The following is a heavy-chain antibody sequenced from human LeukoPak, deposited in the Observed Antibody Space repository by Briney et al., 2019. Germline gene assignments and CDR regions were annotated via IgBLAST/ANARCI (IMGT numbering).Heavy chain of an antibody. V-gene: IGHV3-74*01. CDR1: GFTFTSHW. Sequence: GGSLRLSCTASGFTFTSHWMHWVRQVPGKGLVWVSRINGDGSGTNHADSVKGRFTISRDDSQNTLYLQMNSLSAEDTAVYYCAKVETSGGANCYALDYWGQGTLVTVSS. CDR3: AKVETSGGANCYALDY. J-gene: IGHJ4*02. D-gene: IGHD2-2*01. CDR2: INGDGSGT.